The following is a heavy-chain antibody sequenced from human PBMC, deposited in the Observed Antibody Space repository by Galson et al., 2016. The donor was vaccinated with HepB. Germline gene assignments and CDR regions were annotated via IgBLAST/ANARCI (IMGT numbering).Heavy chain of an antibody. CDR3: AREMAIAAAATFDY. V-gene: IGHV3-33*08. D-gene: IGHD6-13*01. Sequence: SLRLSCAASGFTFSNAWMSWVRQAPGKGLEWVAVIWYDGSNKYYADSVKGRITISRDNPKNTLFLQMISLRAEDTAVYYCAREMAIAAAATFDYWGQGTLVTVSS. J-gene: IGHJ4*02. CDR2: IWYDGSNK. CDR1: GFTFSNAW.